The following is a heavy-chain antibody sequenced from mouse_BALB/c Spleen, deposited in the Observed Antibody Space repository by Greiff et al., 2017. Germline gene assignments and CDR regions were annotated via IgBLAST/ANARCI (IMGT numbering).Heavy chain of an antibody. V-gene: IGHV1S29*02. CDR3: APGFMDYAMDY. D-gene: IGHD1-1*01. CDR2: IYPYNGGT. CDR1: GYTFTDYN. J-gene: IGHJ4*01. Sequence: GQLQQSGPELVKPGASVKISCKASGYTFTDYNMHWVKQSHGKSLEWIGYIYPYNGGTGYNQKFKSKATLTVDNSSSTAYMELRSLTSEDSAVYYCAPGFMDYAMDYWGQGTSVTVSS.